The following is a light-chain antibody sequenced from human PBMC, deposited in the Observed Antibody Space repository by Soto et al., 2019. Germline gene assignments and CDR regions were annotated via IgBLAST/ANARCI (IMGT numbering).Light chain of an antibody. CDR2: GAS. V-gene: IGKV3-20*01. CDR3: QPYGTSLWT. J-gene: IGKJ1*01. CDR1: QSVSTSF. Sequence: EIMWTQSPGTLSLSPGERATLSGRAGQSVSTSFLAGYQQKPGQVPRLLIYGASIRATGIPDRFSGSGSGTDFTLTISRLEPEDFAMYLCQPYGTSLWTFGQGAKVEIK.